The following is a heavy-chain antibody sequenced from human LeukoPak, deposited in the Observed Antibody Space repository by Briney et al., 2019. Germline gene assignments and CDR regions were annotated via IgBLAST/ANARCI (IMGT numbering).Heavy chain of an antibody. Sequence: PGGSLRLSCAASGFTFSSYAMSWVHQPPAKGLEWVSAIRGSGGSTYSADSGKRRFTISRDNSNNTLYLQMNSLSAEDTAVYYCAKDRGVTTVNWFHPWGQGTLVTVSS. CDR2: IRGSGGST. D-gene: IGHD4-17*01. CDR3: AKDRGVTTVNWFHP. V-gene: IGHV3-23*01. J-gene: IGHJ5*02. CDR1: GFTFSSYA.